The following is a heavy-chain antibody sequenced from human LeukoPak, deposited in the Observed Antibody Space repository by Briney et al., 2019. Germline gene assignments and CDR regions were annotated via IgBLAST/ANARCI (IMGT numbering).Heavy chain of an antibody. Sequence: SETLSLTCTVSGFSISSHYLSWIRQPPGKGLEWIGNIYYSGNTNYTPSVKSRVTISVDTSRNQFSLKLNSVTAADTAVYYCARARDCSSTSCYGNWFDPWGQGTLVTVSS. V-gene: IGHV4-59*11. J-gene: IGHJ5*02. CDR3: ARARDCSSTSCYGNWFDP. CDR2: IYYSGNT. CDR1: GFSISSHY. D-gene: IGHD2-2*01.